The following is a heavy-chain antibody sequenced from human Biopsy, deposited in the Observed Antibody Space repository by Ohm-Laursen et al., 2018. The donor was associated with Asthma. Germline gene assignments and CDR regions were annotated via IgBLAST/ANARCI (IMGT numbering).Heavy chain of an antibody. CDR1: GYTFISYA. Sequence: GSSVKVSYKASGYTFISYAIHWVRQAPGQRLEWMGWINAGDGNTKYSQKFQGRVTITRDTSASTAYMDLRSLRSEDTAMYYCARTYYDFLTGQVNDAFALWGQGTMVTVSS. V-gene: IGHV1-3*01. J-gene: IGHJ3*01. D-gene: IGHD3-9*01. CDR2: INAGDGNT. CDR3: ARTYYDFLTGQVNDAFAL.